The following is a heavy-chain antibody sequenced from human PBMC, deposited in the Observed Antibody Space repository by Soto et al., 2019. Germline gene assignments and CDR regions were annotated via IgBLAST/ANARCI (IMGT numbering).Heavy chain of an antibody. Sequence: PGWSLRLSCAASGFTFSSYAVSWVRQAPGKGLEWVSAISVSGGSTYYADSVKGRFTISRDNSKNTLYLQMNSLRAEDTAVYYYAKGPYYDSSGYTYYFDYWGQGTLVTVSS. CDR3: AKGPYYDSSGYTYYFDY. CDR2: ISVSGGST. D-gene: IGHD3-22*01. CDR1: GFTFSSYA. V-gene: IGHV3-23*01. J-gene: IGHJ4*02.